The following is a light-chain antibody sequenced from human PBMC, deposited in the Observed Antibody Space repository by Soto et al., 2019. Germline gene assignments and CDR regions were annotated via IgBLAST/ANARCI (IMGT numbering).Light chain of an antibody. V-gene: IGKV2-28*01. J-gene: IGKJ2*01. CDR3: MQALQTHT. Sequence: DIVMTQSPLSLPVTPGEPASISCRSSQSLLHSNGYNYLDWYLQKPGQSPQLLIYLGSNRASGVPDRFSGSGSGTDFTVKISRVEAEDVCVYYCMQALQTHTCGQGTKLEIK. CDR2: LGS. CDR1: QSLLHSNGYNY.